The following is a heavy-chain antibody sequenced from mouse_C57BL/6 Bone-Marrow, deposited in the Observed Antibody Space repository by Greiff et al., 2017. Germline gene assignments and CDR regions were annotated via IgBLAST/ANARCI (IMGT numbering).Heavy chain of an antibody. CDR2: INPYNGDA. CDR1: GYSFTGYF. Sequence: DVQLVESGPELVKPGDSVKISCKASGYSFTGYFMNWVMQSHGKSLEWIGRINPYNGDAFYNQKFKGKATLTVDKSSSTAHMELRSLTSEDSAVYYCARGITTVPWGQGTTLTVSS. D-gene: IGHD1-1*01. CDR3: ARGITTVP. J-gene: IGHJ2*01. V-gene: IGHV1-20*01.